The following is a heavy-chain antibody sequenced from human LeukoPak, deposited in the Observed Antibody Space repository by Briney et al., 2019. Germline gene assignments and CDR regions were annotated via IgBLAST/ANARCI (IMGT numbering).Heavy chain of an antibody. Sequence: GRSLRLSCAASGFTFSSYAMHWVRQAPGKGLEWVAVISYDGSNKYYADSVKGRFTISRDNSKNTLYLQMNSLRAEDTAVYYCARARGYSYGIDAFAIWGQGTMVTVSS. D-gene: IGHD5-18*01. J-gene: IGHJ3*02. CDR1: GFTFSSYA. CDR3: ARARGYSYGIDAFAI. CDR2: ISYDGSNK. V-gene: IGHV3-30*04.